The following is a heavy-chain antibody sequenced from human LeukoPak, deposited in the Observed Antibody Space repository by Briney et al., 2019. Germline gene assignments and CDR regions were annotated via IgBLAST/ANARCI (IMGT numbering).Heavy chain of an antibody. CDR3: ARYPLYGSGSYYTDY. Sequence: NPGGSLRLSCAASGFTFSDYYMSWIRQAPGKGLEWVSYISSSGITIYYADSVKGRFTISRDNAKNSLYLQMNSLRAEDTAVYYCARYPLYGSGSYYTDYWGQGTLVTVSP. V-gene: IGHV3-11*01. CDR1: GFTFSDYY. CDR2: ISSSGITI. J-gene: IGHJ4*02. D-gene: IGHD3-10*01.